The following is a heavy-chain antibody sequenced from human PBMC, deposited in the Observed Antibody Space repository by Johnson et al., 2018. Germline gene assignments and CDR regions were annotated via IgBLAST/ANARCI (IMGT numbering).Heavy chain of an antibody. Sequence: QVQLVQSGGGVVQPGRSLRLSCAASGFTFSNYAIHWVRQAPGKGLEWVALTSYDGSNKHYTDSVTGRLTISRDNSKNTLYRQMNSLRAEDTAVSYCARYGGTYPKSDAFDIWGQGTMVTVSS. V-gene: IGHV3-30*14. D-gene: IGHD3-16*01. CDR3: ARYGGTYPKSDAFDI. CDR2: TSYDGSNK. J-gene: IGHJ3*02. CDR1: GFTFSNYA.